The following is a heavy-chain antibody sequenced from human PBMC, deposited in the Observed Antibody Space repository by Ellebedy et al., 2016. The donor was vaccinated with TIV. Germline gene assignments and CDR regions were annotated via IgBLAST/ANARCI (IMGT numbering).Heavy chain of an antibody. Sequence: GSLRLXXTVSGGSISSYYWSWIRQPPGKGLEWIGYIYYSGSTNYNPSLKSRVTISVDTSKNQFSLKLSSVTAADTAVYYCARDDGIAAAGTFYGMDVWGQGTTVTVSS. CDR1: GGSISSYY. CDR3: ARDDGIAAAGTFYGMDV. D-gene: IGHD6-13*01. J-gene: IGHJ6*02. CDR2: IYYSGST. V-gene: IGHV4-59*01.